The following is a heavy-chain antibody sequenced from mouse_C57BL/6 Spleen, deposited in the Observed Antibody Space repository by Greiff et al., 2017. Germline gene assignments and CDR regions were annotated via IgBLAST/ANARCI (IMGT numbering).Heavy chain of an antibody. J-gene: IGHJ2*01. V-gene: IGHV1-64*01. CDR2: IHPNSGST. CDR3: ARSGLTTVVDY. D-gene: IGHD1-1*01. Sequence: QVQLKQPGAELVKPGASVKLSCKASGYTFTSYWMHWVKQRPGQGLEWIGMIHPNSGSTNYNEKFKSKATLTVDKSSSTAYMQLSSLTSEDSAVYYCARSGLTTVVDYWGQGTTLTVSS. CDR1: GYTFTSYW.